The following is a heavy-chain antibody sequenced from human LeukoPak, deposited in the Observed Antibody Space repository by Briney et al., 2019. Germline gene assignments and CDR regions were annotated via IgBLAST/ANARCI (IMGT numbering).Heavy chain of an antibody. Sequence: GSLRLSFAASGFPFSSSGMHWVRQAPGKGLGGVAIIWYDGSNKYYADSVKGRFIISRDNSKNTLFLQMNSLRAEDTAVYYCARDRGTTGATGWMFDYWGQGTLVTVSS. J-gene: IGHJ4*02. CDR3: ARDRGTTGATGWMFDY. D-gene: IGHD1-1*01. CDR2: IWYDGSNK. CDR1: GFPFSSSG. V-gene: IGHV3-33*01.